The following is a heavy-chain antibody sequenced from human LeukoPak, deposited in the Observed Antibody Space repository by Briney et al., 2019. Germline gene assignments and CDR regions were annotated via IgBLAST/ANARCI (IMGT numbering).Heavy chain of an antibody. J-gene: IGHJ6*02. CDR1: GFTFSDYY. D-gene: IGHD3-3*01. Sequence: PGGSLRLSCAASGFTFSDYYMSWIRQAPGKGLEWVSYISSSGSTIYYADSVKGRFTISRDNAKNSLYLQMNSLRAEHTAVYYCARDDDSDYYYYGMDVWGQGTTVTVSS. V-gene: IGHV3-11*01. CDR3: ARDDDSDYYYYGMDV. CDR2: ISSSGSTI.